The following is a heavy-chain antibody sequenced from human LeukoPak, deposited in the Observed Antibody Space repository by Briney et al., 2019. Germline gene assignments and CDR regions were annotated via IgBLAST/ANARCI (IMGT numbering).Heavy chain of an antibody. J-gene: IGHJ6*02. CDR2: ISAYNGNT. D-gene: IGHD2-15*01. V-gene: IGHV1-18*01. Sequence: ASVRVSCTASGYTFTSYGISWVRQAPGQGLEWMGWISAYNGNTNYAQKFQGRVTITADESTSTAYMELSSLRSEDTAVYYCARADCSGGSCYSPPYYYYGMDVWGQGTTVTVSS. CDR3: ARADCSGGSCYSPPYYYYGMDV. CDR1: GYTFTSYG.